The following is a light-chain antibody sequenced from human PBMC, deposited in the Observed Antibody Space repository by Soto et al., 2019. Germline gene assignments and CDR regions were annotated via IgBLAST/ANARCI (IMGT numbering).Light chain of an antibody. Sequence: EIVMTQSPATLSVSPGERATLSCRASQSVSSNLAWYQQKPGQAPRLLIYGASTRATGIPARFIGSGSGTEVNLTTSSLQSEDVAVYYCHQYNGWPPLTFGGGTKVEIK. CDR2: GAS. CDR1: QSVSSN. J-gene: IGKJ4*01. CDR3: HQYNGWPPLT. V-gene: IGKV3-15*01.